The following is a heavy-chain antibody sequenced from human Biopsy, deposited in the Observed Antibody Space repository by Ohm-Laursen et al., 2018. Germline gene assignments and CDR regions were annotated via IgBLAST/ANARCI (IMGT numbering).Heavy chain of an antibody. CDR3: ARADMVTTIVDY. D-gene: IGHD5-12*01. CDR1: GDSISSGGNY. Sequence: SRTLPLTCPVSGDSISSGGNYWSWIRQFPGKGLEWIAYIYHTGSTYYNPSLKSRLSIAIDTSKNQFSVSLRSVTAADTAVYYCARADMVTTIVDYWGQGTLVTVSS. CDR2: IYHTGST. J-gene: IGHJ4*02. V-gene: IGHV4-31*03.